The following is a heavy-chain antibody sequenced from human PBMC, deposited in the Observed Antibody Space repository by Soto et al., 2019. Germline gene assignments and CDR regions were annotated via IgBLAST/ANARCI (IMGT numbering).Heavy chain of an antibody. V-gene: IGHV1-46*01. Sequence: ASVKVSCKASGYTFTSYYMHWVRQAPGQGLEWMGIINPSGGSTSYAQKFQGRVTMTRDTSTSTVYMELSSLRSEDTAVYYCARDQASRSGWSEYYFDYWGQGTLVTVSS. J-gene: IGHJ4*02. CDR3: ARDQASRSGWSEYYFDY. CDR2: INPSGGST. CDR1: GYTFTSYY. D-gene: IGHD6-19*01.